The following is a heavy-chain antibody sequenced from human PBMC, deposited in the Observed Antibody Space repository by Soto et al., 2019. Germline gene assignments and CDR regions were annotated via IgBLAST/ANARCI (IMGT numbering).Heavy chain of an antibody. CDR3: ARGNPRDRGTGFDY. V-gene: IGHV1-2*04. J-gene: IGHJ4*02. CDR2: INPNSGGT. CDR1: GYTFTGYY. D-gene: IGHD1-1*01. Sequence: ASVKVSCKASGYTFTGYYMHWVRQAPGQGLEWMGWINPNSGGTNYAQKFQGWVTMTRDTSISTAYMELSRLRSDDTVVYYCARGNPRDRGTGFDYWGQGTLVTVSS.